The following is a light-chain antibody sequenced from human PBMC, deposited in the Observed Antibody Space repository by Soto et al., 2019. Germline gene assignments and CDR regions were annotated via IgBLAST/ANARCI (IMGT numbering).Light chain of an antibody. CDR3: QQYGSSPWT. CDR1: QNISSY. V-gene: IGKV3-11*01. J-gene: IGKJ1*01. CDR2: DVS. Sequence: IVLTQSPATLSLSPGNRATLSCRASQNISSYLIWYQQKPGQSPRVLIYDVSNRATGIPTRFSGSGSGTDFTLTISRLEPEDFAVYYCQQYGSSPWTFGQGTKVDIK.